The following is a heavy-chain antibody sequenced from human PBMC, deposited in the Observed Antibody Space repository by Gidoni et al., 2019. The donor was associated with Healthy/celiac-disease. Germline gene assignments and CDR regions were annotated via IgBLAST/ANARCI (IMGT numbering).Heavy chain of an antibody. CDR2: ISYDGSNK. V-gene: IGHV3-30*18. CDR3: AKDPSPQYSSSWYGHDYYYGMDV. D-gene: IGHD6-13*01. Sequence: QVQLVESGGGVVQPGRSLRLSCSASGFTFSSHGMHSFRPAPGKGLEWVAVISYDGSNKYYADSVKGRFTISRDNSKNTLYLQMNSLRAEDTAVYYCAKDPSPQYSSSWYGHDYYYGMDVWGQGTTVTVSS. CDR1: GFTFSSHG. J-gene: IGHJ6*02.